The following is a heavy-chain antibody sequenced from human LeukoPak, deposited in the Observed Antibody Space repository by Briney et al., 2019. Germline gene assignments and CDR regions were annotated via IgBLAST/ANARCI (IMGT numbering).Heavy chain of an antibody. D-gene: IGHD1-14*01. J-gene: IGHJ6*02. CDR1: GFTFSSYS. Sequence: EPGGSLRLSCAASGFTFSSYSMNWVRQAPGKGLEWVSSISSSSSYIYYADSVKGRFTISRDNAKNSLYLQMNSLRAEDTAVYYCARDDRIKSYYYYGMDVWGQGTTVTVSS. CDR2: ISSSSSYI. V-gene: IGHV3-21*01. CDR3: ARDDRIKSYYYYGMDV.